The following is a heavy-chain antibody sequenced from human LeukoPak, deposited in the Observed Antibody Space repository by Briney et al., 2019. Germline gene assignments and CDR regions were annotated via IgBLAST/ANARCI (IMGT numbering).Heavy chain of an antibody. CDR2: MNPNSGNT. CDR1: GYTFTSYD. J-gene: IGHJ5*02. D-gene: IGHD2-2*01. V-gene: IGHV1-8*01. CDR3: ARMDCSSTSCLNNWFDP. Sequence: ASVKVSCKASGYTFTSYDFNWVRQATGQGLEWMGWMNPNSGNTGYAQKFQGRVTMTRNTSISTAYMELSSLRSEDTAVYYCARMDCSSTSCLNNWFDPWGQGTLVTVSS.